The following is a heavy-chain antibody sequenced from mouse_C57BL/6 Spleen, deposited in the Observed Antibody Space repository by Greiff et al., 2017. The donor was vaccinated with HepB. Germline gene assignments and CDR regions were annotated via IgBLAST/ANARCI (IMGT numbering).Heavy chain of an antibody. CDR2: SRNKANDYTT. Sequence: EVQGVESGGGLVQSGRSLRLSCATSGFTFSDFYMEWVRQAPGKGLEWIAASRNKANDYTTEYSASVKGRFIVSKDTSQSILYLQMNALIAEDTAIYYCARDAYYYAMDYWGQGTSVTVSS. J-gene: IGHJ4*01. CDR3: ARDAYYYAMDY. CDR1: GFTFSDFY. V-gene: IGHV7-1*01.